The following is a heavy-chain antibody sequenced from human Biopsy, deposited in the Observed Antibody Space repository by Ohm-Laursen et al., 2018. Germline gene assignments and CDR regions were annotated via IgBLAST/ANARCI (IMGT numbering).Heavy chain of an antibody. V-gene: IGHV4-59*01. CDR2: VYYTGST. Sequence: TLSLTCTVSGDSISSYYWSWIRQPPGKGLQWIGYVYYTGSTDYNPSLQSRVTISVDTSKNHFSLRLWSVTPADTAIYYCARDRGYYSDRTVPGYFDLWGRGTLVTVSS. CDR3: ARDRGYYSDRTVPGYFDL. J-gene: IGHJ2*01. D-gene: IGHD3-22*01. CDR1: GDSISSYY.